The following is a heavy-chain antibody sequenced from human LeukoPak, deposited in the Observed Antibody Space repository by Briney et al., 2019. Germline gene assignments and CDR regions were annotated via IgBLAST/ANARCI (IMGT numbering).Heavy chain of an antibody. CDR1: GFTVSSNY. Sequence: AGGSLRLSCAASGFTVSSNYMSWVRQAPGKGLEWVSVIYAGGSTYYADSVKGRFIISRDNSKNTLYLQMNSLRAEDTAVYYCARGGASRYYYYYGMDVWGQGTTVTVSS. V-gene: IGHV3-66*02. CDR3: ARGGASRYYYYYGMDV. J-gene: IGHJ6*02. CDR2: IYAGGST. D-gene: IGHD2-21*01.